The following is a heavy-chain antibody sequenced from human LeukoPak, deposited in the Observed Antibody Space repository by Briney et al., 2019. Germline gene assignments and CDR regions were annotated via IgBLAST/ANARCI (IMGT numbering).Heavy chain of an antibody. CDR3: ARSSYYGSGSQYKGGKNWFDP. V-gene: IGHV1-69*05. Sequence: SVKVSCKPSGGTFSSYAISWVRQAPGQGLEWMGRIIPIFGTANYAQKFQGRVTITTDESTSTAYMELSSLRSEDTAVYYCARSSYYGSGSQYKGGKNWFDPWGQGTLVTVSS. CDR1: GGTFSSYA. CDR2: IIPIFGTA. J-gene: IGHJ5*02. D-gene: IGHD3-10*01.